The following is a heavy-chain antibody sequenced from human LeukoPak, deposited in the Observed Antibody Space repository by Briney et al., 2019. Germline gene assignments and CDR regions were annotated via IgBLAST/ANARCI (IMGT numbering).Heavy chain of an antibody. CDR2: IYYSGST. CDR1: GGSISSYY. J-gene: IGHJ1*01. V-gene: IGHV4-59*01. Sequence: KPSETLSLTCTVPGGSISSYYWSWIRQPPGKGLEWIGYIYYSGSTNYNPSLKSRVTISVDTSKNQFSLKLSSVTAADTAVYYCARESEYSSSSAEYFQHWGQGTLVTVSS. D-gene: IGHD6-6*01. CDR3: ARESEYSSSSAEYFQH.